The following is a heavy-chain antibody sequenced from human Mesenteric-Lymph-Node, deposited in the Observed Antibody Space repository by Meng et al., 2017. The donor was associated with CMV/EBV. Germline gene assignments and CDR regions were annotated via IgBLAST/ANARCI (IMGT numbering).Heavy chain of an antibody. CDR1: GFTFDDYA. CDR3: VKDRGYRKYYYYYGMDG. V-gene: IGHV3-9*01. Sequence: SLKISCAASGFTFDDYAMHWVRQAPGKGLEWVSGISWNSGAVGYADSVKGRFTISRDNPKNSLYLQMNSLSVEDTALYYCVKDRGYRKYYYYYGMDGWGQGTAVTVSS. J-gene: IGHJ6*02. D-gene: IGHD5-18*01. CDR2: ISWNSGAV.